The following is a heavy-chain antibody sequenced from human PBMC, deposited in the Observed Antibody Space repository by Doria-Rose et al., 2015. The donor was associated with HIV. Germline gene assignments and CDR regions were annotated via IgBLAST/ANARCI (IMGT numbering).Heavy chain of an antibody. J-gene: IGHJ4*02. Sequence: QITLKESGPVLVKPTETLTLTCTVSGVSLSSPGMGVSWIRQPPGKALEWLANMFSDDERSYKTAPKSRLTISRGTSKSLVVLTMTDMDPVDTATYYCARIKSSRWYHKYYFDFWGQGTLVIVSA. CDR1: GVSLSSPGMG. CDR3: ARIKSSRWYHKYYFDF. CDR2: MFSDDER. V-gene: IGHV2-26*01. D-gene: IGHD6-13*01.